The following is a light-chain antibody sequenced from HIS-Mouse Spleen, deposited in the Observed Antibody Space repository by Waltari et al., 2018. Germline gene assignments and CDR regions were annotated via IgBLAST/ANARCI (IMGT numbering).Light chain of an antibody. CDR1: QGISNY. CDR2: AAS. CDR3: LQRNSYPLT. J-gene: IGKJ4*01. V-gene: IGKV1-17*03. Sequence: DIQMTQSPSAMSASVGDRVTITCRASQGISNYLAWFQQKPGKVPKRLVYAASNLQSGVPSRFSGSGSGTEYTLTIRCLQPEDFATYYCLQRNSYPLTGGGGTKVEIK.